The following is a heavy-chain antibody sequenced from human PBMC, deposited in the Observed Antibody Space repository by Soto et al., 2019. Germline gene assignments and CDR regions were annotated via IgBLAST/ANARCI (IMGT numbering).Heavy chain of an antibody. Sequence: ASVKVSCKASGYIFTGYHIHWVRQAPGRGLEWMGWINPNSGDTEYAQNFQGRVTMTRDTSFNLVYMEMSGLTSDDTAVYYCARDARGTRGFDEMDIWGEGTPVPVFS. J-gene: IGHJ6*04. CDR2: INPNSGDT. CDR1: GYIFTGYH. D-gene: IGHD3-9*01. CDR3: ARDARGTRGFDEMDI. V-gene: IGHV1-2*02.